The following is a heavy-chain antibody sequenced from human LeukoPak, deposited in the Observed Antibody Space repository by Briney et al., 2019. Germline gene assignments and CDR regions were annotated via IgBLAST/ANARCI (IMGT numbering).Heavy chain of an antibody. Sequence: SETLSLTCTVSGGSISSYYWSWIRQPPGKGLEWIGYIYNSGSTSYNPSLKSRVTISVDTSKNQFSLKLSSVTAADTAVYYCARGSRITIDYWGQGTLVTVSS. CDR3: ARGSRITIDY. CDR2: IYNSGST. V-gene: IGHV4-59*12. CDR1: GGSISSYY. J-gene: IGHJ4*02. D-gene: IGHD3-3*01.